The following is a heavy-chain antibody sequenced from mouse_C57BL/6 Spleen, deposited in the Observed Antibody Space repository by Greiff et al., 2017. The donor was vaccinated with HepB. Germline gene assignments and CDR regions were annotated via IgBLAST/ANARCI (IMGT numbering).Heavy chain of an antibody. Sequence: VQLKESGPELVKPGASVKISCKASGYSFTGYYMHWVKQSHGNILDWIGYIYPYNGVSSYNQKFKGKATLTVDKSSSTAYMELRSLTSEDSAVYYCARLDEHGSSLYFDVWGTGTTVTVSS. CDR2: IYPYNGVS. J-gene: IGHJ1*03. CDR3: ARLDEHGSSLYFDV. CDR1: GYSFTGYY. D-gene: IGHD1-1*01. V-gene: IGHV1-31*01.